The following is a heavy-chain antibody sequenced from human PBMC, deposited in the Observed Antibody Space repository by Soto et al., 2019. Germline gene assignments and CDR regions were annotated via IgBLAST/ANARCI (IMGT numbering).Heavy chain of an antibody. J-gene: IGHJ6*02. D-gene: IGHD1-1*01. CDR3: ARVTPGNNLYYFSGLDF. CDR2: ISYEGSNT. V-gene: IGHV3-30-3*01. CDR1: GFTFDTYG. Sequence: QVHLVESGGGVVQPGRSLRLSCVASGFTFDTYGIHWVRQAPGKGLQWVALISYEGSNTYYADSVRGRFTISRDNSKNTLYLQMNTLRPEDTGLYYCARVTPGNNLYYFSGLDFWGQGTSVPVSS.